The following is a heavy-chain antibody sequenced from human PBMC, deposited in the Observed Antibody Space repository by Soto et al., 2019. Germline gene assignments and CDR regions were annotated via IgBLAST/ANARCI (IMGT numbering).Heavy chain of an antibody. J-gene: IGHJ5*02. D-gene: IGHD1-1*01. CDR2: IYATGTT. CDR1: GASISGYY. CDR3: VRDGTKTLRDWFDP. V-gene: IGHV4-4*07. Sequence: SETLSLTCTVSGASISGYYWSWIRKPAGKGLEWIGRIYATGTTDYNPSLKSRVMMSVDTSKKQFSLRLRSVTAADTAVYYCVRDGTKTLRDWFDPWGQGISVTVS.